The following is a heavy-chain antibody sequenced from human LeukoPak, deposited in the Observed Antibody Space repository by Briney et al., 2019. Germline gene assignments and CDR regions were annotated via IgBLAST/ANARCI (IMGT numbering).Heavy chain of an antibody. CDR2: ISGRGDKT. CDR3: AKRVQPIAGPFHF. CDR1: GFIFRVCG. Sequence: GGSLRLSCAASGFIFRVCGMSWVRHAPGKGLEWVSGISGRGDKTYYADSVKGRFTISRDNSKNTLRLQMDSLRDDDTAIYYCAKRVQPIAGPFHFWGQGTLASVSS. V-gene: IGHV3-23*01. D-gene: IGHD3-10*01. J-gene: IGHJ4*02.